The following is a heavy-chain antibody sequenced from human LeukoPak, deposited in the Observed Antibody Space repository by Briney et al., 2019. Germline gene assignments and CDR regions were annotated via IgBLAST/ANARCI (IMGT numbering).Heavy chain of an antibody. V-gene: IGHV1-58*02. CDR3: ARGDAMTGFYFPWFDP. J-gene: IGHJ5*02. D-gene: IGHD3-9*01. CDR1: GFTFTSSA. CDR2: IVVGSGNT. Sequence: RASVKVSCKASGFTFTSSAMQWVRQARGQRLEWIGWIVVGSGNTNYAQKFQGRVTMTRNTSISTAYMELSSLRSEDTAVYYCARGDAMTGFYFPWFDPWGQGTLVTVSS.